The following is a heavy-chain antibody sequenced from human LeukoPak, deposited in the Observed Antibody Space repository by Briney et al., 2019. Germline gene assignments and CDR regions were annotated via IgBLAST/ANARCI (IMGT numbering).Heavy chain of an antibody. Sequence: PGGSLRLSCAASGFTFSTFSMNWVRQAPGKGPEWVSYISSSSSTTYYADSVKGRFTISRDNAKNSLYLQMNSLRAEDTAVYYCANHLACGSTSCPPFDYWGQGTLVAVSS. D-gene: IGHD2-2*01. CDR3: ANHLACGSTSCPPFDY. CDR2: ISSSSSTT. J-gene: IGHJ4*02. V-gene: IGHV3-48*04. CDR1: GFTFSTFS.